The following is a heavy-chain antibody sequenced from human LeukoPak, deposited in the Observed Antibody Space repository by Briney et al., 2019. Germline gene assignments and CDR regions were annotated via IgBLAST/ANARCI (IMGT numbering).Heavy chain of an antibody. CDR2: IYTSGST. CDR3: ARDVRYCSSTSCYQAFDY. D-gene: IGHD2-2*01. CDR1: GGSISSYY. J-gene: IGHJ4*02. Sequence: SETLSLTCTVSGGSISSYYRSWIRQPAGKGLEWIGRIYTSGSTNYNPSLKSRVTMSVDTSKNQFSLKLSSVTAADTAVYYCARDVRYCSSTSCYQAFDYWGQGTLVTVSS. V-gene: IGHV4-4*07.